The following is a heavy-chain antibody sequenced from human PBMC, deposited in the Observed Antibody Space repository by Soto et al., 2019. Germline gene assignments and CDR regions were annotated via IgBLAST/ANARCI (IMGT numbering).Heavy chain of an antibody. J-gene: IGHJ6*03. V-gene: IGHV4-34*01. D-gene: IGHD3-3*02. Sequence: SETLSLTCAVYGGSFSNYYWSWIRQPPGKGLEWIGEINHGGSANYNPSLKSRVTISLDTSKNQFFLKLSSVTAADTAVYYCARLAILEWLFGMRAFMDVCGKGSTVTVSS. CDR2: INHGGSA. CDR1: GGSFSNYY. CDR3: ARLAILEWLFGMRAFMDV.